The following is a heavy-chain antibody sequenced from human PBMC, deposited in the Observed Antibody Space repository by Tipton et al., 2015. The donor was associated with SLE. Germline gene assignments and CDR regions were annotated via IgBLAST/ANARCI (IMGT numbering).Heavy chain of an antibody. V-gene: IGHV4-39*07. CDR3: ARAGIYYDSPRSGWYFDL. D-gene: IGHD3-22*01. J-gene: IGHJ2*01. Sequence: TLSLTCTVSGGSISSSSYYWGWIRQPPGKGLEWIGEINHSGSTNYNPSLKSRVTISVDTSKNQFSLKLSSVTAADTAVYYCARAGIYYDSPRSGWYFDLWGRGTLVTVSS. CDR2: INHSGST. CDR1: GGSISSSSYY.